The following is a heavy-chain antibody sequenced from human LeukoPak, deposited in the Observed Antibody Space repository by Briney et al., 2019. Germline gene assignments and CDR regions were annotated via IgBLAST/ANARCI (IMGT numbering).Heavy chain of an antibody. D-gene: IGHD1-26*01. CDR1: GESTSIDRYY. V-gene: IGHV4-39*02. CDR3: ARGRPYSGGYHLDY. J-gene: IGHJ4*02. Sequence: SETLSLTYTVSGESTSIDRYYGGWVRQPPGKALVWIANIYYSGSTYYNPSLKSRVTMSVDTSKNQFFLKLNSVTAADTAVYYCARGRPYSGGYHLDYWGQGTLVTVSA. CDR2: IYYSGST.